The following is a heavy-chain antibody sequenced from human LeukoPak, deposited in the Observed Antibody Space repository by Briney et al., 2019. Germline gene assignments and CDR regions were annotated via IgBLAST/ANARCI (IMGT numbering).Heavy chain of an antibody. D-gene: IGHD6-13*01. CDR2: IKQDGSEK. J-gene: IGHJ1*01. CDR3: ARGEISKGAAAAGSYFQH. V-gene: IGHV3-7*01. Sequence: GGSLRLSCAASGFNFSSYWMSWVRQAPGKGLEWVANIKQDGSEKYYVDSVKGRFTISRDNAKNSLYLQMNSLRAEDTAVYYCARGEISKGAAAAGSYFQHWGQGTLVTVSS. CDR1: GFNFSSYW.